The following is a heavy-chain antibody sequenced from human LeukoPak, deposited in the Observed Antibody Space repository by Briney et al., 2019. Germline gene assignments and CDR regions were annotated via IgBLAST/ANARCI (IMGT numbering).Heavy chain of an antibody. V-gene: IGHV4-39*02. J-gene: IGHJ4*02. CDR3: AREEHYYDSSGYFDY. CDR2: IYYSGST. D-gene: IGHD3-22*01. CDR1: GDSIGSSSYY. Sequence: PSETLSLTCTVSGDSIGSSSYYWGWIRQPPGKGLEWIGSIYYSGSTYYNPSLKSRVTISVDTSKNQFSLKLSSVTPEDTAVYYCAREEHYYDSSGYFDYWGQGTLVTVSS.